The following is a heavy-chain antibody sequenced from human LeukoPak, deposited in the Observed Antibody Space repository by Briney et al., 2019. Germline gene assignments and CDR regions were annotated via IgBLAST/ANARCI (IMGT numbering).Heavy chain of an antibody. Sequence: SETLSLTCTVSGGSISSSSYYWSWIRQPPGKGLEWIGYIYYSGSTNYNPSLKSRVTISVDTSKNQFSLKLSSVTAADTAVYYYARGQVGDYYGSDAWGQGTLVTVSS. CDR3: ARGQVGDYYGSDA. CDR1: GGSISSSSYY. D-gene: IGHD3-10*01. J-gene: IGHJ5*02. V-gene: IGHV4-61*01. CDR2: IYYSGST.